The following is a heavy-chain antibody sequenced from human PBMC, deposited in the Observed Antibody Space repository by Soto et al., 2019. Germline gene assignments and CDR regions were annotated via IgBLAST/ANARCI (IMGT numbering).Heavy chain of an antibody. CDR3: ARSPYCGGDCYFNWFDP. CDR1: GFLFRSCC. D-gene: IGHD2-21*02. CDR2: IYDDGSEK. V-gene: IGHV3-7*03. Sequence: PXLCLRLTGPASGFLFRSCCKSWIRQAPGKGLEWVANIYDDGSEKYCVDSVKGRFTICRDTGKNVLYLERNSLRAADTAVYDSARSPYCGGDCYFNWFDPWVQGTLVTVSS. J-gene: IGHJ5*02.